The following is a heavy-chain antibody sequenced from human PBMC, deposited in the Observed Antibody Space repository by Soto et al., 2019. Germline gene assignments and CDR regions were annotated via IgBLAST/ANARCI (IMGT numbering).Heavy chain of an antibody. Sequence: EVQLLESGGGLVQPGGSLRLSCTASGFTFSSYAMSWARQAPGKGLEWLATFAVPYTGAQTFYAASVVGWLTISRDDSKNTLYLQLNSLRVEDTAVYYCAKDCGRIAVAGWTYWGPGTLVTVSS. V-gene: IGHV3-23*01. CDR3: AKDCGRIAVAGWTY. CDR2: VPYTGAQT. J-gene: IGHJ4*02. CDR1: GFTFSSYA. D-gene: IGHD6-19*01.